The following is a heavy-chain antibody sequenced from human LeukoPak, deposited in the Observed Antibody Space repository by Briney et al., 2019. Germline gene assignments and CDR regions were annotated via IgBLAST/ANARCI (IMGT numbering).Heavy chain of an antibody. CDR1: GGSISGHY. Sequence: PSETLSLTCTVSGGSISGHYWSWIRQPPGKGLEWIGYIYHSGGTNYSPSLKSRVTISLDTSKNQFSLKLSSVTAADTAVYYCARGADYYDSSGYYSGLGWFDPWGQGTLVTVSS. CDR3: ARGADYYDSSGYYSGLGWFDP. D-gene: IGHD3-22*01. J-gene: IGHJ5*02. CDR2: IYHSGGT. V-gene: IGHV4-59*11.